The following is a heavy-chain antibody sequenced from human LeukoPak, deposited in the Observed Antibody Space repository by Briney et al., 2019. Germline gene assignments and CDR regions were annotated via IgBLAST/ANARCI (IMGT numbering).Heavy chain of an antibody. CDR3: TRDRSALDT. V-gene: IGHV4-59*01. Sequence: SETLSLTCTVSGASISSYFWTWIRQSPGKGLEWIGYISNIGSTNYNPSLKSRVTISGGTSKNQFSLKLSSVTAADTAVYYCTRDRSALDTWGQGTMVTVSS. CDR1: GASISSYF. J-gene: IGHJ3*02. CDR2: ISNIGST.